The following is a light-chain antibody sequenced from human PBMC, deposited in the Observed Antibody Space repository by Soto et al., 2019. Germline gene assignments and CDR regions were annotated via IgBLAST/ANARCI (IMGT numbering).Light chain of an antibody. CDR2: LNSDGSH. CDR1: SGHSTYA. J-gene: IGLJ3*02. CDR3: QTWGTGIQV. Sequence: QLVLTQSPSASASIRASVKHTCTLSSGHSTYAIAWHQQQPEKGPRYLMKLNSDGSHSKGDGIPDRFSGSSSGAVRYLTISSLQSEDEADYYCQTWGTGIQVFGGGTKLTVL. V-gene: IGLV4-69*01.